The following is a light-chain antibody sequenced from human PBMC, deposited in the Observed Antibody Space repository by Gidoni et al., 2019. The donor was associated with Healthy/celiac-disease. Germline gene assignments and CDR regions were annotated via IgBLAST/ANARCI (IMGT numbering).Light chain of an antibody. CDR2: AAS. J-gene: IGKJ3*01. CDR3: QQLNSYPPFT. V-gene: IGKV1-9*01. Sequence: DIQLTQSPSFMSASVGDRVTITCRASQGISSYLAWYPQKPGKAPKLLIYAASTLQSGVPSRFSGSGSGTEFTLTISSLQPEDFATYYCQQLNSYPPFTFXPXTKVDIK. CDR1: QGISSY.